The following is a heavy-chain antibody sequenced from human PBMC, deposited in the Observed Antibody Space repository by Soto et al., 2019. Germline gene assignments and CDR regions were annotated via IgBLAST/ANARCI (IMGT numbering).Heavy chain of an antibody. CDR1: GYSFTSYW. V-gene: IGHV5-51*01. CDR2: IYPGDSDT. CDR3: ARPTYTSGNYYPLPPDE. D-gene: IGHD3-10*01. Sequence: GESLKISCKGSGYSFTSYWIAWARQMPGKGLEWMGIIYPGDSDTRYSPSFQGQVTISADKSISTAYLQWSSLKASDTAMYYCARPTYTSGNYYPLPPDEWGQGTLVTVSS. J-gene: IGHJ4*02.